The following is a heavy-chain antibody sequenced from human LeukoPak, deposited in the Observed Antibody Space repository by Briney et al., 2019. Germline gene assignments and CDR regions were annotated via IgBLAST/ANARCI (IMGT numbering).Heavy chain of an antibody. CDR1: GGSISSSSYY. Sequence: SETLSLTRTVSGGSISSSSYYWGWIRQPPGKGLEWIGSIYYSGSTYYNPSLKSRVTISVDTSKNQFSLKLSSVTAADTAVYYCARVPYGGNLLNWFDPWGQGTLVTVSS. CDR3: ARVPYGGNLLNWFDP. D-gene: IGHD4-23*01. J-gene: IGHJ5*02. CDR2: IYYSGST. V-gene: IGHV4-39*07.